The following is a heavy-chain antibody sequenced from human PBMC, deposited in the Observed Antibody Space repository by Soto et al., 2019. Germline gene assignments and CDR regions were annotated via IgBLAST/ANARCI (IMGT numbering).Heavy chain of an antibody. CDR2: IWYDGSNK. CDR1: GFTFSSYG. J-gene: IGHJ6*02. D-gene: IGHD3-3*01. CDR3: ARGTRDFWSGFFHSDYYYYGMDV. Sequence: GGSLRLSCAASGFTFSSYGMHWVRQAPGKGLEWVAVIWYDGSNKYYADSVKGRFTISRDNSKNTLYLQMNSLRAEDTAVYYCARGTRDFWSGFFHSDYYYYGMDVWGQGTTVTVSS. V-gene: IGHV3-33*01.